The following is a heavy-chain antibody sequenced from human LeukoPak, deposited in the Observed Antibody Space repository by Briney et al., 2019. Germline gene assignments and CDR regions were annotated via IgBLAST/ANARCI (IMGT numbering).Heavy chain of an antibody. J-gene: IGHJ4*02. CDR2: IKQDGSEK. D-gene: IGHD6-19*01. CDR3: ARDEWAGTVAS. V-gene: IGHV3-7*01. CDR1: GFTFNKYW. Sequence: PGGSLRLSCAASGFTFNKYWMNWVRQAPGKGLEWVANIKQDGSEKYYVDSVKGRFTISRDNAKNSLFLQMDSLRAEDTAVYYCARDEWAGTVASWGQGTLVTVSS.